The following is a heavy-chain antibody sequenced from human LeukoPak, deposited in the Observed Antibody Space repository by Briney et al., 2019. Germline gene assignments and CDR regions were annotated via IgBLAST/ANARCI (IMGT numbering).Heavy chain of an antibody. CDR2: IWYDGSNK. D-gene: IGHD1-26*01. Sequence: GGSLRLSCAASGFTFSSYGMHWVRQAPGKGLEWVAVIWYDGSNKYYADSVKGRFTISRDNSKNTLYLQMNSLRAEDTAVYYCARGVQLHVLDYWGQGTVDSVSS. CDR3: ARGVQLHVLDY. V-gene: IGHV3-33*01. CDR1: GFTFSSYG. J-gene: IGHJ4*02.